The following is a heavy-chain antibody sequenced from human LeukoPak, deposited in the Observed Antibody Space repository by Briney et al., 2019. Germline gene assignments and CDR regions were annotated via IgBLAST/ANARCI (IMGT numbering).Heavy chain of an antibody. CDR3: ARDRSKYLGGAFDI. J-gene: IGHJ3*02. Sequence: SETLSLTCTVSGGSISSSSYYWGWIRQPPGKGLEWIGSIYYSGSTYYNPSLKSRVTISVDTSKNQFSLKLSSVTAADTAVYYCARDRSKYLGGAFDIWGQGTMVTVSS. CDR2: IYYSGST. CDR1: GGSISSSSYY. D-gene: IGHD3-10*01. V-gene: IGHV4-39*02.